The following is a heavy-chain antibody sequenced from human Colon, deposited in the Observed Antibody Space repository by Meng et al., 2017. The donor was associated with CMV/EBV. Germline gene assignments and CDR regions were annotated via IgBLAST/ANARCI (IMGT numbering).Heavy chain of an antibody. V-gene: IGHV1-2*02. CDR2: IYPQDGGT. J-gene: IGHJ4*02. CDR3: VRESWYFDF. CDR1: GYNFTANH. D-gene: IGHD6-13*01. Sequence: QWQVCQSGTEVKKPGASVKVSCKTSGYNFTANHLHWVRQAPGQGLEWMGWIYPQDGGTYFAQKFQDRVTLTRDTSITTAYMELSGLTSDDTAIYYCVRESWYFDFWGEGTLVTVSS.